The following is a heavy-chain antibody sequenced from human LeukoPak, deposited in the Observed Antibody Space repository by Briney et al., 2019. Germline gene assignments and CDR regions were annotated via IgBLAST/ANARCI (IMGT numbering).Heavy chain of an antibody. J-gene: IGHJ4*02. D-gene: IGHD3-10*01. CDR1: GFTFSSYA. V-gene: IGHV3-23*01. CDR2: ISGSGGST. CDR3: AKGSGGSGSYYIFDY. Sequence: GGSLRLSCAASGFTFSSYAMSWVRQAPGKGLEWVSAISGSGGSTYYADSVEGRFTISRDNSKNTLYLQMNSLRAEDTAVYYCAKGSGGSGSYYIFDYWGQGTLVTVSS.